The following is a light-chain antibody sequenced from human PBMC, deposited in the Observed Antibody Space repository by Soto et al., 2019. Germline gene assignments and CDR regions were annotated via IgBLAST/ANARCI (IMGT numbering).Light chain of an antibody. CDR3: QQYKDYPIT. Sequence: EIQMTQSPSTLSVSVVSRVTITCRASQTIGSWLAWYQQKPGKAPKLLIYKASTLKSGVPSRFSGSGSGTEFTLTISSLQPDDFATYYCQQYKDYPITLGQGTRLEIK. CDR1: QTIGSW. CDR2: KAS. J-gene: IGKJ5*01. V-gene: IGKV1-5*03.